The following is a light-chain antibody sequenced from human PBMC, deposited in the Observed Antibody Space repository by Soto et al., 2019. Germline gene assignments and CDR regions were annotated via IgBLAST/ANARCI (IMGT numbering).Light chain of an antibody. J-gene: IGLJ2*01. CDR1: TSDIGAYNY. CDR2: GVS. V-gene: IGLV2-11*01. CDR3: CSYAGYYTLL. Sequence: QSALTQPRSVSGSPGQSVTISCTGTTSDIGAYNYVSWYQQHPGKAPKLIIYGVSKRPSGVPERFSGSKSDSTASLTISGLQDEDEADYYCCSYAGYYTLLFGGGTQLPS.